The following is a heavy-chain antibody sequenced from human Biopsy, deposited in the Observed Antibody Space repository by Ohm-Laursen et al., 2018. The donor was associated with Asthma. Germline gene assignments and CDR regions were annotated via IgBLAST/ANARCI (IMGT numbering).Heavy chain of an antibody. CDR2: ISFDGSNK. D-gene: IGHD1-26*01. J-gene: IGHJ4*02. CDR3: AKDVFPGWELRRGPDY. V-gene: IGHV3-30*18. CDR1: GFTFSNYG. Sequence: SRRLSCSASGFTFSNYGMHWVRQAPGKGLDWVAVISFDGSNKNYTDSVKGRFTISRDNSRNTLHLQMNSLRAEDTAVYYCAKDVFPGWELRRGPDYWGQGTLVTVSS.